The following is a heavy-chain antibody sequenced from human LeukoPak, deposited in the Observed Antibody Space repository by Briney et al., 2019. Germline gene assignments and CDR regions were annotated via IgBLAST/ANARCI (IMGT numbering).Heavy chain of an antibody. CDR2: IYYSGST. Sequence: PSETLSLTCTVSGGSISSYYWSWIRQPPGKGLEWIGYIYYSGSTNYNPSLKSRVTISVDTSKNQFSLKLSSVTAADTAVYYCARHGRIAVAGTFDYGGQGTLVTVSS. D-gene: IGHD6-19*01. J-gene: IGHJ4*02. V-gene: IGHV4-59*08. CDR3: ARHGRIAVAGTFDY. CDR1: GGSISSYY.